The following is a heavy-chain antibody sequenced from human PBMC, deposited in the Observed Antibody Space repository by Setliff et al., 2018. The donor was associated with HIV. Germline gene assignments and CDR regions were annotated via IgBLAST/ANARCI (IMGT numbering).Heavy chain of an antibody. Sequence: SETLSLTCGVSGYSISSGYYWTWVRQPPGKGLEWIGSVFHSGNTNYNPSLQSRVSISMDASKNKFSLKVTSVTSADTAVYYCAKGAGFYGDYTFDYWGQGNLVTVSS. CDR3: AKGAGFYGDYTFDY. CDR1: GYSISSGYY. V-gene: IGHV4-38-2*01. D-gene: IGHD4-17*01. CDR2: VFHSGNT. J-gene: IGHJ4*02.